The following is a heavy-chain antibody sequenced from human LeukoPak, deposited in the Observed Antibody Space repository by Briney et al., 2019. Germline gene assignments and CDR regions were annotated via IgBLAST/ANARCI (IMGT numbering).Heavy chain of an antibody. CDR2: IKQDGSEK. Sequence: PGGSLRLSCAASGFTFSSHCMNWARQAPGKGLEWVANIKQDGSEKYYVDSVKGRFTISRDNAKNSLYLQMNSLRAEDTAVYYCARDLGYNFDLWGRGTLVTVSS. V-gene: IGHV3-7*01. J-gene: IGHJ2*01. CDR1: GFTFSSHC. CDR3: ARDLGYNFDL. D-gene: IGHD6-13*01.